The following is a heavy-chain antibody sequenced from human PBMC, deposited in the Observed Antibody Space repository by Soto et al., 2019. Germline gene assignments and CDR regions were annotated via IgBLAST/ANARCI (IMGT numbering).Heavy chain of an antibody. CDR1: GFTFSSYA. Sequence: VQLLESGGVWLQPGRPLSLSCAPSGFTFSSYAMSWFRQEPGKGLEWVSASSGSGGSTYSADSVKGRFTIAGDNSKNTLYLQTNSMSAEDTPLYDCSRGDGYPMENWFDPWGEGTIVTVTS. D-gene: IGHD5-12*01. CDR3: SRGDGYPMENWFDP. CDR2: SSGSGGST. V-gene: IGHV3-23*01. J-gene: IGHJ5*02.